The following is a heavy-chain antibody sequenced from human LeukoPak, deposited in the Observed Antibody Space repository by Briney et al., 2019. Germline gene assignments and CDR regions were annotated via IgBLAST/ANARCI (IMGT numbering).Heavy chain of an antibody. Sequence: GGSLRLSCAASGFTFSSYSMNWVRQAPGKGLEWVPSISSSSSYIYYADSVKGRFTISRDNAKNSLYLQMNSLRAEDTAVYYCARDLGIVVVPAAHDAFDIWGQGTMVTVSS. CDR2: ISSSSSYI. V-gene: IGHV3-21*01. J-gene: IGHJ3*02. CDR3: ARDLGIVVVPAAHDAFDI. CDR1: GFTFSSYS. D-gene: IGHD2-2*01.